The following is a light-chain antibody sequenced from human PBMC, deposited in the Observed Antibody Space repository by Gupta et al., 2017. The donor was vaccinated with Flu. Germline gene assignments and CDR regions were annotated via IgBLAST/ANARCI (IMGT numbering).Light chain of an antibody. CDR1: QSLGKY. CDR3: HDNSPYWGT. V-gene: IGKV1-5*03. Sequence: DIQLTQSPSTLAASVGDRVTITCRASQSLGKYLAWYQQKPGKAPKVLIHMASVLETGVPSRFRGSGSGTEFALTIDGLQPDDFATYYCHDNSPYWGTFGQGTKVEI. J-gene: IGKJ1*01. CDR2: MAS.